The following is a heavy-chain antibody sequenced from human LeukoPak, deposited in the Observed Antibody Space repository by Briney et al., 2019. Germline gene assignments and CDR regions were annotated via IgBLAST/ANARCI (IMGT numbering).Heavy chain of an antibody. V-gene: IGHV4-59*01. Sequence: PSETLSLTCTVSGGSISSYYWSWLRQPPGKGLEWIGYIYYSGSTNYNPSLKSRVTISVDTSKNQFSLKLSSVTAADTAVYYCASGYSNYGGIFDYWGQGTLVTVSS. CDR2: IYYSGST. D-gene: IGHD4-11*01. CDR1: GGSISSYY. J-gene: IGHJ4*02. CDR3: ASGYSNYGGIFDY.